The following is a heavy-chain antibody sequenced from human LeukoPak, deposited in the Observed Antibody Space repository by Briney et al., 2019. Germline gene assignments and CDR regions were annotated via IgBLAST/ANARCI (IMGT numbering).Heavy chain of an antibody. CDR1: GGSISSGSYY. CDR3: ARAASQAFDY. V-gene: IGHV4-61*02. Sequence: SETLSLTCTVSGGSISSGSYYWSWIRQPAGKGLEWFGRISTSGSTNYNPSIKSRITISVDTSKNQFSLNLSSVTAVDTAVYYCARAASQAFDYWGQGTLVTVSS. CDR2: ISTSGST. J-gene: IGHJ4*02.